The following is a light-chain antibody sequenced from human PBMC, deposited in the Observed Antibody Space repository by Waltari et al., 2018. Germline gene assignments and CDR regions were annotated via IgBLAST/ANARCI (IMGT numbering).Light chain of an antibody. CDR3: QQRSNWPYT. J-gene: IGKJ2*01. V-gene: IGKV3-11*01. CDR1: HTVRSY. Sequence: EIVLPQSPATLSLSPGEKATLSCRASHTVRSYLAGYQQSLGKTPRLLIFYASSSATVISSKFSGSGSGTDFALTVSNLEPADFAVYYCQQRSNWPYTFGQGTRVEIK. CDR2: YAS.